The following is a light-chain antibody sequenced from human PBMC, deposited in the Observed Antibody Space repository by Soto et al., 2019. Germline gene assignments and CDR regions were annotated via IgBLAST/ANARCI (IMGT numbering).Light chain of an antibody. CDR3: QSYDSNNWV. V-gene: IGLV6-57*02. Sequence: NFMLTQPHSVSESPGKTVTISCTGSSGSIASNYVQWYQQRPGSAPTTVIYEDNRRPSGVPDRFSGSIDNSSNSASLTISGLKTEDEADYYCQSYDSNNWVLGGGTKVTVL. CDR2: EDN. J-gene: IGLJ3*02. CDR1: SGSIASNY.